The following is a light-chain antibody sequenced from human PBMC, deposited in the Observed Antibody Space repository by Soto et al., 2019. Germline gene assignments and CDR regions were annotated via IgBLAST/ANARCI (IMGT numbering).Light chain of an antibody. J-gene: IGLJ3*02. CDR1: SSDVGAYNY. CDR3: ISYAGSSIWV. V-gene: IGLV2-8*01. CDR2: DVS. Sequence: QSALTQPPSASGSPGQSVTISCTGTSSDVGAYNYVSWYQQHPGNAPKLIIYDVSKRPSGVPDRFAGSKSGNTASLTVSGVQAEDEADFYCISYAGSSIWVVGGGTKLTVL.